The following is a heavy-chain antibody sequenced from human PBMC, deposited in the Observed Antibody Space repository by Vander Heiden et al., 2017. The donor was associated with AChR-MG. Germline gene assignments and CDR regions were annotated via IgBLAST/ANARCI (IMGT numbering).Heavy chain of an antibody. J-gene: IGHJ4*02. CDR1: GFPFQTYA. D-gene: IGHD6-19*01. CDR3: VKGGWGDS. CDR2: ITHSVT. Sequence: ELQLLESGGDLVQRGGSLRLSWLASGFPFQTYALPCVRQAPGKGLEWVSSITHSVTWYADSVKGRFTISRDDSKNTLYLQMNSLRSEDTALYDCVKGGWGDSWGQGTLVSVS. V-gene: IGHV3-23*01.